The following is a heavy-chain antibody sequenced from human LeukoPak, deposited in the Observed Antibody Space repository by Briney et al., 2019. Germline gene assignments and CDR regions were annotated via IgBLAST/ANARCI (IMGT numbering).Heavy chain of an antibody. Sequence: GGSLRLSCAASAFTFSSYWMSWVRQAPGKGLEWVANIKQDGSEKYYVDSVKGRFTISRDNAKNSLYLQMNSLRAEDTAVYYCASNLIKVLHAFDIWGQGTVVTVSS. V-gene: IGHV3-7*01. CDR1: AFTFSSYW. D-gene: IGHD1-1*01. CDR2: IKQDGSEK. CDR3: ASNLIKVLHAFDI. J-gene: IGHJ3*02.